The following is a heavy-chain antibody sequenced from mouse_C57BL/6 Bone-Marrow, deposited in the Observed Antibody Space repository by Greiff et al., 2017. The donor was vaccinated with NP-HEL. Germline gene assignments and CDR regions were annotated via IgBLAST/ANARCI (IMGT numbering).Heavy chain of an antibody. CDR1: GFTFSSYG. Sequence: EVQLVESGGDLVKPGGSLKLSCAASGFTFSSYGMSWVRQTPDKRLEWVATISSGGSYTYYPDSVKGRFTISRDNAKNTLYLQMSSLKSEDTAMYYCASQEGYYWFAYWGQGTLVTVSA. V-gene: IGHV5-6*01. CDR2: ISSGGSYT. CDR3: ASQEGYYWFAY. D-gene: IGHD2-3*01. J-gene: IGHJ3*01.